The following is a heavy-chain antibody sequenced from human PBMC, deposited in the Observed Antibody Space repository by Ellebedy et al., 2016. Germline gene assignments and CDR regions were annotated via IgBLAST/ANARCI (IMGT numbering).Heavy chain of an antibody. CDR1: GFTFSSYA. D-gene: IGHD3-10*01. V-gene: IGHV3-23*01. Sequence: GESLKISCAASGFTFSSYAMTWVRQAPGKGLEWVSGVSGSGGSTYYADSVKGRFTISRDNSKNTVYLQMNSLRAEDTALYYCARDFIMIRGVTPRGFYYYYGMDVWGQGTTVTVSS. CDR2: VSGSGGST. CDR3: ARDFIMIRGVTPRGFYYYYGMDV. J-gene: IGHJ6*02.